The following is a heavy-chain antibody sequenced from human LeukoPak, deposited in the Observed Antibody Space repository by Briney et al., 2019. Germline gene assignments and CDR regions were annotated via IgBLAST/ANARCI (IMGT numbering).Heavy chain of an antibody. CDR2: ISYDGSNK. CDR1: GFTFSSYA. D-gene: IGHD4-17*01. Sequence: PGRSLRLSCAASGFTFSSYAMHWVRQAPGKGLEWVAVISYDGSNKYYADSVKGRFTISRDNSKNTLYLQMNSLRAEDTAVYYCAREVLEGDYGFDLWGRGTLVTVSS. J-gene: IGHJ2*01. CDR3: AREVLEGDYGFDL. V-gene: IGHV3-30-3*01.